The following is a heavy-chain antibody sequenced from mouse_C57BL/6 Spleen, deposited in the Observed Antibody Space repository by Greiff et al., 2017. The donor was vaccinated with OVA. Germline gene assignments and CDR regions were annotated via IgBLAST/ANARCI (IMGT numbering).Heavy chain of an antibody. CDR1: GYTFTSYT. D-gene: IGHD1-1*01. V-gene: IGHV1-4*01. Sequence: VKLQQSGAELARPGASVKMSCKASGYTFTSYTMHWVKQRPGQGLEWIGYINPSSGYTKYNQKFKDKATLTADKSSSTAYMQLSSLTSEDSAVYYCARSRYEGWYFEVWGTGTTVTVAS. CDR2: INPSSGYT. J-gene: IGHJ1*03. CDR3: ARSRYEGWYFEV.